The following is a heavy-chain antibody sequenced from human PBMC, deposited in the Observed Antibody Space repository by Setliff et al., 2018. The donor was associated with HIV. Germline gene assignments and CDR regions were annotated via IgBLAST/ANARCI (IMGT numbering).Heavy chain of an antibody. CDR1: GASITSHN. V-gene: IGHV4-4*07. J-gene: IGHJ6*03. CDR3: TRDLWGDDYYYNNMDV. CDR2: IYTRGNT. D-gene: IGHD2-21*02. Sequence: PSETLSLTCSVSGASITSHNWSWIRQAAGKGPEWIGRIYTRGNTNYNPSLRSRVTMSVDTSKNQFSLKVTSVTAADTAVYYCTRDLWGDDYYYNNMDVWGKGTTVTVS.